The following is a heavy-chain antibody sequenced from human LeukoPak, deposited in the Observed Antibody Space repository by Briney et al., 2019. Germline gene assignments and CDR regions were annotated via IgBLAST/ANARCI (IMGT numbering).Heavy chain of an antibody. Sequence: SETLSLTCTVSGDSISDDYWSWIRQPPGKGLEWIGYIYYSGRTTYNPSLKSRVTISIDMSKSQFSLTLTSVTAADTAVYYCARVAYGSSWFDPWGQGTLVIVSS. D-gene: IGHD2-2*01. CDR1: GDSISDDY. V-gene: IGHV4-59*01. CDR2: IYYSGRT. CDR3: ARVAYGSSWFDP. J-gene: IGHJ5*02.